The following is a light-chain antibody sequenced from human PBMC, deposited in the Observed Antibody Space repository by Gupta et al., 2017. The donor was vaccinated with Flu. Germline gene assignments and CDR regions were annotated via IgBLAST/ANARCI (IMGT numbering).Light chain of an antibody. V-gene: IGLV3-1*01. CDR2: PDS. CDR3: QAMDSSTWV. J-gene: IGLJ3*02. CDR1: KLGDKY. Sequence: SPGQTASMTCSGDKLGDKYACWYQQKPGQSPVLVIYPDSKRPAGIPGRFSGSLSENTATLTIGGTQAMDEADYYCQAMDSSTWVFGGGTKLTVL.